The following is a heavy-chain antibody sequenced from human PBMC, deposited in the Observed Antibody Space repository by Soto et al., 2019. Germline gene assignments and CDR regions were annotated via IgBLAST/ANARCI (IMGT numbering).Heavy chain of an antibody. J-gene: IGHJ6*04. Sequence: EVQLVESGGGLVQPGGSLRLSCAASGFTLSGRSMHWVRQAPGKGLAWVSGIANAGTDSTYADSVKGRFTSSRDNAKNMLYLQMNSLRVEDTAVYYCARGWFGPDVWGKGTTVTVSS. D-gene: IGHD3-10*01. CDR3: ARGWFGPDV. V-gene: IGHV3-74*01. CDR2: IANAGTDS. CDR1: GFTLSGRS.